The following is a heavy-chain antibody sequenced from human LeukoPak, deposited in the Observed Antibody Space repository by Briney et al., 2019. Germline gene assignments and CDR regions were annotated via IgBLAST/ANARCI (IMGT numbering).Heavy chain of an antibody. V-gene: IGHV4-38-2*02. Sequence: PGGSLRLSCTASGFAFSNFDMHWVRQVPGKGLEWIGSIYYSGSTYYNPSLKSRVTISVDTSKNQFSLRLNSVTAADTAVYYCARGSAMANPLRLEKYYYYMDVWGKGTTDTISS. CDR3: ARGSAMANPLRLEKYYYYMDV. CDR1: GFAFSNFDM. D-gene: IGHD5-18*01. J-gene: IGHJ6*03. CDR2: IYYSGST.